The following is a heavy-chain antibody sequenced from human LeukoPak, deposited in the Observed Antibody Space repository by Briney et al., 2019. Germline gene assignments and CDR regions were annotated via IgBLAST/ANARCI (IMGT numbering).Heavy chain of an antibody. J-gene: IGHJ4*02. Sequence: GGSLRLSCAASGFTFSSYWMTWVRQGPGKGLEWVASIKQDGSEEYYVDSVKGRFTISRDNAANSLYLQMNSLRAEDTAVYYCARGVFSFDYWGQGTLVTVSS. CDR3: ARGVFSFDY. D-gene: IGHD6-13*01. CDR2: IKQDGSEE. V-gene: IGHV3-7*01. CDR1: GFTFSSYW.